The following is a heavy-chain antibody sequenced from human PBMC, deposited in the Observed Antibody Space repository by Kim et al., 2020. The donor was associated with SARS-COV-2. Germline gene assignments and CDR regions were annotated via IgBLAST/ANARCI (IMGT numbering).Heavy chain of an antibody. CDR3: AKGRIGVQYYCMDV. V-gene: IGHV3-23*01. D-gene: IGHD3-10*01. CDR1: GFTFSSYA. CDR2: ISGSGKIT. J-gene: IGHJ6*02. Sequence: GGSLRLSCAASGFTFSSYAMSWVRQAPGKGLEWVSAISGSGKITFYADSVKGRFTISRDNSKNTLYLQMDSLRAEDTAVYFCAKGRIGVQYYCMDVWGQGTTVSVSS.